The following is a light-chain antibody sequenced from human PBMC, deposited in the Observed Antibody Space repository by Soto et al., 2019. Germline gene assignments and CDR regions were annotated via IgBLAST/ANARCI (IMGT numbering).Light chain of an antibody. V-gene: IGKV3-20*01. Sequence: EIVLKQSPGTLSLSPGERATLSCRASQSVSSSYLAWYQQKPGQAPRLLIYGASSRATGIPDRFSGSGSGPAFTLTISRLEPEDFAVYYCQQYGSSPQTFGQGTKVDIK. CDR1: QSVSSSY. J-gene: IGKJ1*01. CDR3: QQYGSSPQT. CDR2: GAS.